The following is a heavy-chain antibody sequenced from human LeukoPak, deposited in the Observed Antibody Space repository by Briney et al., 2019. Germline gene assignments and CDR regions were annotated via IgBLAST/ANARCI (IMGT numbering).Heavy chain of an antibody. CDR2: ISSNGGST. J-gene: IGHJ3*02. Sequence: PGGSLRLSCSASGSTFSTYTIHWVRQAPGKGLEYVSAISSNGGSTYYADSVKGRFTISRDNSKNILYLQMSSLRAEDTAVYYCVVSYLYAFDIWGQGTMVTVSS. CDR1: GSTFSTYT. CDR3: VVSYLYAFDI. D-gene: IGHD5-18*01. V-gene: IGHV3-64D*09.